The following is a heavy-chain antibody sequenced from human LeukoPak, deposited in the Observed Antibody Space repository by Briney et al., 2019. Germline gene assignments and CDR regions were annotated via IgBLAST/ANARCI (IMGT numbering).Heavy chain of an antibody. D-gene: IGHD1-26*01. CDR2: ISAYNGNT. CDR1: GYTFTGYY. Sequence: ASVKVSCKASGYTFTGYYMHWVRQAPGQGLEWMGWISAYNGNTNYAQKLQGRVTMTTDTSTSTAYMELRSLRSDDTAVYYCARDSNPYSGSHFDYWGQGTLVTVSS. J-gene: IGHJ4*02. V-gene: IGHV1-18*04. CDR3: ARDSNPYSGSHFDY.